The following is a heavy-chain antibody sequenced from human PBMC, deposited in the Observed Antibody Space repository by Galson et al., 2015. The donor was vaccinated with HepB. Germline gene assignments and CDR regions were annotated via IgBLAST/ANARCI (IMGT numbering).Heavy chain of an antibody. D-gene: IGHD3-22*01. Sequence: SVKVSCKASGYTFTGYYMHWVRQAPGQGLEWMGWINPNSGGTNYAQKFQGRVTMTRDTSISTAYMELSKLRSDGTAVYYCAREYYYGSSGYYGPFDYWGQGTLVTVSS. CDR1: GYTFTGYY. CDR3: AREYYYGSSGYYGPFDY. CDR2: INPNSGGT. V-gene: IGHV1-2*02. J-gene: IGHJ4*02.